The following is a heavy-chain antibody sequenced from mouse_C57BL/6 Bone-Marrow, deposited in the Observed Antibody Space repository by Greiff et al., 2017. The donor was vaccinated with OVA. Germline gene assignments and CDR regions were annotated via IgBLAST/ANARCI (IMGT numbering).Heavy chain of an antibody. CDR1: GFTFSDAW. CDR3: TRSTTVVARAMDY. D-gene: IGHD1-1*01. CDR2: IRNKANNHAT. J-gene: IGHJ4*01. Sequence: EVHLVESGGGLVQPGGSMKLSCAASGFTFSDAWMDWVRQSPEKGLEWVAEIRNKANNHATYYAESVKGRFTISRDDSKSSVYLQMNSLRAEDTGIYYCTRSTTVVARAMDYWGQGTSVTVSS. V-gene: IGHV6-6*01.